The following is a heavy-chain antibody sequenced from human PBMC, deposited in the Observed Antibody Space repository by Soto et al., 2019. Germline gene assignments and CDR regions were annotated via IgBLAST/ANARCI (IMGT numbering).Heavy chain of an antibody. CDR1: GFRFSDYG. D-gene: IGHD6-6*01. Sequence: PGGSLRLSCSASGFRFSDYGMHWVRQAPGKGLEWLAVIWFDGNNKYHADSVRDRFTISRDNSRNTLYLQMNTLRAEDTAVYYCAAYNTSRHAAFDVWGQGTMVTVSS. CDR2: IWFDGNNK. V-gene: IGHV3-33*01. CDR3: AAYNTSRHAAFDV. J-gene: IGHJ3*01.